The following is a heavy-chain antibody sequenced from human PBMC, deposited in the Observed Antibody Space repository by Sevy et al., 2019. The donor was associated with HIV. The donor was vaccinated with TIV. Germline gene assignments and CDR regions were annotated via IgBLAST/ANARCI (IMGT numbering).Heavy chain of an antibody. J-gene: IGHJ6*02. CDR3: ARDGQYGLDV. CDR1: VGSVSDYY. V-gene: IGHV4-4*07. Sequence: SETLSLICNVSVGSVSDYYWAWIRQPAGKGLEWIGRFYDGVRFSSAGTSKYNPSLKSRVSMSVDTSKNQVSLKVTSVTAADTAVYYCARDGQYGLDVWGQGTTVTVSS. CDR2: FYDGVRFSSAGTS.